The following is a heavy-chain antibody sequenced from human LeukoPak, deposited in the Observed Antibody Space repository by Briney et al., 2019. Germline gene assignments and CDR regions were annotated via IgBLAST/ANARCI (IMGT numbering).Heavy chain of an antibody. CDR2: IYHSGST. CDR3: ARFNVGSTVNYYDSSGYYYFDY. J-gene: IGHJ4*02. V-gene: IGHV4-30-2*01. CDR1: GGSISSGGYY. D-gene: IGHD3-22*01. Sequence: SETLSLTCTVSGGSISSGGYYWSWIRQPPGKGLEWIGYIYHSGSTYYNPSLKSRVTISVDRSKNQFSLKLSSVTAADTAVYYWARFNVGSTVNYYDSSGYYYFDYWGQGTLVTVSS.